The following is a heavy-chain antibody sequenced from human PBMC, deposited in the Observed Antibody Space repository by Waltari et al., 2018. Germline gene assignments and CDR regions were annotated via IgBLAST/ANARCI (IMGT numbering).Heavy chain of an antibody. CDR2: ISNIGSKE. V-gene: IGHV3-30*03. CDR1: GFMISQYG. D-gene: IGHD3-16*01. J-gene: IGHJ6*02. CDR3: ARDGEIMGETTKYGMDV. Sequence: QVQLVQSGGGVVQPGTSLRLSCGASGFMISQYGMNWVRQGPGKGLEWVAGISNIGSKESYGDSVKGRSAISRDQSKNTLYLEMNNVKVADTSIYYCARDGEIMGETTKYGMDVWGQGTMVTVSS.